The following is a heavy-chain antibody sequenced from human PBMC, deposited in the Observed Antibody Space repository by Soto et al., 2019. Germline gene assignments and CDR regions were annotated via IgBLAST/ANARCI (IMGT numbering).Heavy chain of an antibody. CDR3: ARESHDILTGPPWVWYFDL. CDR1: GGSFSGYY. Sequence: QVQLQQWGAGPLRPLETLSLTCGVSGGSFSGYYWAWIHQSPGKGLEWIGEINDRGSINYNPSLKSRVSISADTSKNHYSLNLRSVTAADTAVYYCARESHDILTGPPWVWYFDLWGRGTLVTVSS. D-gene: IGHD3-9*01. J-gene: IGHJ2*01. V-gene: IGHV4-34*01. CDR2: INDRGSI.